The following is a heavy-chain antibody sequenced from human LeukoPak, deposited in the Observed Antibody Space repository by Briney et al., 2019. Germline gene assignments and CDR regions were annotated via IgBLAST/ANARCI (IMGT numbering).Heavy chain of an antibody. D-gene: IGHD3-10*02. V-gene: IGHV3-11*04. J-gene: IGHJ6*04. Sequence: GGSLRLSCAVSGFSVRTNFMSWVRQAPGKGLEGVSYISSSGSTIYYADSVKRRFTISRDNAKNSLYLQMNSLRAEDTAVYYCAELGITMIGGVWGKGTTVTISS. CDR2: ISSSGSTI. CDR1: GFSVRTNF. CDR3: AELGITMIGGV.